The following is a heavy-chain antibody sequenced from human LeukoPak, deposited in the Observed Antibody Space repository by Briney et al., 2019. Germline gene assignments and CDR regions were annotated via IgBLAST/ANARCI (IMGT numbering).Heavy chain of an antibody. J-gene: IGHJ3*02. V-gene: IGHV3-21*01. Sequence: GGSLRLSCAASGFTFSSYSMNWVRQAPGKGLEWVSSISSSSSYIYYADSVKGRFTISRDNAKNSLYLQMNSLRAEDTAVYYCARDLRGAYCGGDCYVAFDIWGQGTMVTVSS. CDR2: ISSSSSYI. CDR1: GFTFSSYS. CDR3: ARDLRGAYCGGDCYVAFDI. D-gene: IGHD2-21*01.